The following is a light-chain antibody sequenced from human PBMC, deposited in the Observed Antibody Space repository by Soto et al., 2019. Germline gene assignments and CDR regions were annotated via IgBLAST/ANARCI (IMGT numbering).Light chain of an antibody. CDR1: QSIGTT. Sequence: EVVMTQSPATLSVSPGESATLSCWASQSIGTTLVWYQQKPGQAPRLLMSGAFKRATGVPARFRCSGSGTNFTLTISSVQSEDCAVYYCHQYKDWPITFGQGTRLE. CDR3: HQYKDWPIT. V-gene: IGKV3-15*01. J-gene: IGKJ5*01. CDR2: GAF.